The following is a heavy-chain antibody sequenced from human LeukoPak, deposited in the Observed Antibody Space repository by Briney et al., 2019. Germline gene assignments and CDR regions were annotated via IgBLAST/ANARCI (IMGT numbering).Heavy chain of an antibody. J-gene: IGHJ4*02. CDR3: ARDCSGGSCYSGIDY. CDR2: ISYDGSNK. V-gene: IGHV3-30-3*01. D-gene: IGHD2-15*01. CDR1: GFTFSSYA. Sequence: GGSLRLSCAASGFTFSSYAMHWVRQAPGKGLEWVAVISYDGSNKYYADSVKGRFTISRDNSKNTLYLQMNSLRAEDTAVYYCARDCSGGSCYSGIDYWGQGTLVTVSS.